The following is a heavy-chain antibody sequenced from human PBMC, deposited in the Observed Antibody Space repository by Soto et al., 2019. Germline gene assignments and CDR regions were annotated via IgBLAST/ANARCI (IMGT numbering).Heavy chain of an antibody. Sequence: EVQLLESGGGLEQPGGSLRLSCAASGFTFSSYAMSWVRQAPGKGLEWVSAISGSGGTTYYADSVKGRFTISRDNSRNTLYLQMNSRRAEDTAIYYCAKEGLFCSSTTCYGSGYFQHWGQGTLVTVSS. CDR2: ISGSGGTT. CDR3: AKEGLFCSSTTCYGSGYFQH. V-gene: IGHV3-23*01. D-gene: IGHD2-2*01. J-gene: IGHJ1*01. CDR1: GFTFSSYA.